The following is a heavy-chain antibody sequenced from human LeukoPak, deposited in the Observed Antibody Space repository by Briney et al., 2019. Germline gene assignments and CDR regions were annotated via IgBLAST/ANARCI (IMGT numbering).Heavy chain of an antibody. CDR1: GFTFSSYA. J-gene: IGHJ4*02. CDR2: ISGSGGST. Sequence: GASLRLSCAASGFTFSSYAMSWVRQAPGKGLEWVSAISGSGGSTYYADSVKGRFTISRDNSKNTLYLQMNSLRAEDTAVYYCAKARARITMVRGVLDYWGQGTLVTVSS. CDR3: AKARARITMVRGVLDY. D-gene: IGHD3-10*01. V-gene: IGHV3-23*01.